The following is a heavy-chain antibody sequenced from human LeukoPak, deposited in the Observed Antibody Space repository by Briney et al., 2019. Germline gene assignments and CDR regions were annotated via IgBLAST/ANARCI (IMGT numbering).Heavy chain of an antibody. CDR1: GFTLSSYW. CDR3: ARDYSNWNFDY. J-gene: IGHJ4*02. Sequence: PGGSVRLSCVASGFTLSSYWMSWVRQAPGKGLEWVANIRQDGSEKHYVDSVRGRFTISRDNAENSLYLQMNSLRAEDTAVYYCARDYSNWNFDYWGQGTLVTVSS. D-gene: IGHD4-4*01. V-gene: IGHV3-7*01. CDR2: IRQDGSEK.